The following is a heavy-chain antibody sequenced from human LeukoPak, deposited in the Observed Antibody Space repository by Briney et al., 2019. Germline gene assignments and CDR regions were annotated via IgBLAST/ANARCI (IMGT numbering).Heavy chain of an antibody. CDR2: ISAGGGST. D-gene: IGHD5-18*01. Sequence: GGSLRLSREASGFTFSSYWMHWVRQAPGKGLEWVSAISAGGGSTFYADSVKGRFTISRDNSKNTLYLQMNSLRAEDTAVYYCAKAPVEYSYGYFYCMDVWGQGTTVTVSS. J-gene: IGHJ6*02. CDR3: AKAPVEYSYGYFYCMDV. CDR1: GFTFSSYW. V-gene: IGHV3-23*01.